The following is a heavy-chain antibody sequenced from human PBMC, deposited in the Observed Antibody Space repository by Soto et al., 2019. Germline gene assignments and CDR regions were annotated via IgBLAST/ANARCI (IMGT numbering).Heavy chain of an antibody. CDR1: GGSISSYY. Sequence: SETLSLTCTVSGGSISSYYWSWIRQPPGKGLEWIGYIYYSGSTNYNPSLKSRVTISVDTSKNQFSLKLSSVTAADTAVYYCARHYGDYSEFDYWGQGTLVTVSS. D-gene: IGHD4-17*01. CDR3: ARHYGDYSEFDY. CDR2: IYYSGST. V-gene: IGHV4-59*01. J-gene: IGHJ4*02.